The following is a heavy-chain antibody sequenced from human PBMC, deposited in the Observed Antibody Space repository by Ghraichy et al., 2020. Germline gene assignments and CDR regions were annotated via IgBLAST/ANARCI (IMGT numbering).Heavy chain of an antibody. CDR3: AREGLDHGSGRSDWFDP. Sequence: GGSLRLSCAASGFTFSTYCMTWVRQAPGKGLEWVANIKPDGSKGYYVDSVKDRFTISRDNAKNSLYLQMNSLRAEDTAVYYCAREGLDHGSGRSDWFDPWRQGNLVTVSS. V-gene: IGHV3-7*01. CDR2: IKPDGSKG. CDR1: GFTFSTYC. D-gene: IGHD3-10*01. J-gene: IGHJ5*02.